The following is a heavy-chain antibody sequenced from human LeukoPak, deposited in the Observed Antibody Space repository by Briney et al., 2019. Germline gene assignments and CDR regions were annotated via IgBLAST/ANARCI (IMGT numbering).Heavy chain of an antibody. CDR1: HGSISSYY. D-gene: IGHD4-17*01. CDR2: IDANGTA. J-gene: IGHJ2*01. CDR3: ARDHGDYGHWYFDL. Sequence: SETLSLTCTVSHGSISSYYWNWIRQPAGKGLERIGRIDANGTANYNPSLKSRLTMSVDTSKKQLSLKLSSVSAGDTAVYHCARDHGDYGHWYFDLWGRGALVTVSS. V-gene: IGHV4-4*07.